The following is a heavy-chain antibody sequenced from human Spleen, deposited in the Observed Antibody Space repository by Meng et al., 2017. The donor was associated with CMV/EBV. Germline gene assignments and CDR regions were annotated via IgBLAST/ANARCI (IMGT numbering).Heavy chain of an antibody. D-gene: IGHD2-2*01. Sequence: GGSLRLSCAASGFTFSSYWMHWVRQAPGKGLVWVSRINSDGSSTSYADSVEGRFTISRDNAKNTLYLQMNSLRAEDTAVYYCARGPDCSSTSCYEPSIDYWGQGTLVTVSS. CDR2: INSDGSST. CDR1: GFTFSSYW. J-gene: IGHJ4*02. V-gene: IGHV3-74*01. CDR3: ARGPDCSSTSCYEPSIDY.